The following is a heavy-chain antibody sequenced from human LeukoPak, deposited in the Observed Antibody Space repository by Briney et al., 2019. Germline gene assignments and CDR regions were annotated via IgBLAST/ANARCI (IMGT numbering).Heavy chain of an antibody. D-gene: IGHD3-10*01. Sequence: ASVKVSCKASGYTFTSYDINWVRQATGQGLGWMGWMNPNSGNTGYTQKFQGRVTMTRNTSISTAYMELSSLRSEDTAVYYCARRSGGYYYNWFDPWGQGTLVTVSS. CDR2: MNPNSGNT. CDR3: ARRSGGYYYNWFDP. CDR1: GYTFTSYD. V-gene: IGHV1-8*01. J-gene: IGHJ5*02.